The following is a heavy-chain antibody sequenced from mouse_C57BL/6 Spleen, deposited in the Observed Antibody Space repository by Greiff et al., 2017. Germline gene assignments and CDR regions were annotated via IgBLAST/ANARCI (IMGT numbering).Heavy chain of an antibody. CDR2: IDPEDGDT. CDR1: GFNIKDYY. V-gene: IGHV14-1*01. CDR3: TFYDYDKGPFDY. D-gene: IGHD2-4*01. Sequence: VQLQQSGAELVRPGASVKLSCTASGFNIKDYYMHWVKQRPEQGLEWIGRIDPEDGDTEYAPKFQGKATMTADTSSNTAYLQRSSLTSEDTAVYYCTFYDYDKGPFDYWGQGTTLTVSS. J-gene: IGHJ2*01.